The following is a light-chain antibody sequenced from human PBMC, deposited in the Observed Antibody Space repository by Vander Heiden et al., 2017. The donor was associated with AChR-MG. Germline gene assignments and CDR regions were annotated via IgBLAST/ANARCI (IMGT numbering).Light chain of an antibody. CDR2: QDT. J-gene: IGLJ3*02. CDR1: KLEDKY. V-gene: IGLV3-1*01. CDR3: QAWDSSTVV. Sequence: SYELTQPPSVSVSTGQTASIPCSRYKLEDKYACWYQQKPGQSHVLVIYQDTKRPSGIPERFSGSNSGNTATLTISGTQAMDEADYYCQAWDSSTVVFGGGTKLTVL.